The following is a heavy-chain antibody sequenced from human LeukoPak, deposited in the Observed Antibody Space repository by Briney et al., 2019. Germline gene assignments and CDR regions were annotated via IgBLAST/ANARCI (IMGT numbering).Heavy chain of an antibody. Sequence: SETLSLTCAVYGGSFSGYDWSWIRPPPGKGLEWIGEINHSGSTNYNPSLKSRVTISVDTSKNQFSLKLSSVTAADTAVYYCARGSPNYYDSSGCYPYYYYYYYMDVWGKGTTVTVSS. V-gene: IGHV4-34*01. CDR3: ARGSPNYYDSSGCYPYYYYYYYMDV. D-gene: IGHD3-22*01. CDR2: INHSGST. CDR1: GGSFSGYD. J-gene: IGHJ6*03.